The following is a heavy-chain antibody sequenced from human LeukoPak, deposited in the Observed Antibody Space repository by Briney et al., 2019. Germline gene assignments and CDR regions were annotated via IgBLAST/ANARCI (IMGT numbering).Heavy chain of an antibody. CDR2: ISAYNGNT. J-gene: IGHJ4*02. CDR3: ARGQEGIAAAGDTSYYFDY. CDR1: GYTFTSYG. Sequence: ASVKVSCKASGYTFTSYGISGVRQAPGQGLEGMGWISAYNGNTNYAQKLQGRVTMTTDTSTSTAYMELRSLRSDDTAVYYCARGQEGIAAAGDTSYYFDYWGQGTLVTVSS. D-gene: IGHD6-13*01. V-gene: IGHV1-18*01.